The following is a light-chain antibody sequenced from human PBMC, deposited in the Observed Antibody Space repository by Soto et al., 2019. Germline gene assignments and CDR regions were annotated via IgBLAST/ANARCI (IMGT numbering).Light chain of an antibody. CDR1: QSISSW. Sequence: DIQMTQSPSTLSASVGDRVTITCRASQSISSWLAWYQQKPGTAPKLLIYDASTLRSGVPSRFSGSGSGTEFTLTISSLQADDFATYYCQQSDTYPLTFGQGTRLDIK. J-gene: IGKJ5*01. V-gene: IGKV1-5*01. CDR3: QQSDTYPLT. CDR2: DAS.